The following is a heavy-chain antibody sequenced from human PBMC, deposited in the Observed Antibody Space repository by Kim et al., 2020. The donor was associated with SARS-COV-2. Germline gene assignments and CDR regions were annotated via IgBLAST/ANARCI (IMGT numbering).Heavy chain of an antibody. CDR1: GGSISSYY. D-gene: IGHD3-22*01. V-gene: IGHV4-59*01. CDR3: ARDSWDSSGYYYYYYGMDV. J-gene: IGHJ6*02. Sequence: SETLSLTCTVSGGSISSYYWSWIRQPPGKGLEWIGYIYYSGSTNYNPSLKSRVTISVDTSKNQFSLKLSSVTAADTAVYYCARDSWDSSGYYYYYYGMDVWGQGTTVTVSS. CDR2: IYYSGST.